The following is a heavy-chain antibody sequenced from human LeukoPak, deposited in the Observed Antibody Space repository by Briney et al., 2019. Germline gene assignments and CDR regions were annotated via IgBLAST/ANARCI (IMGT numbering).Heavy chain of an antibody. Sequence: GRSLRLSCAASGFTFSSYAMHWVRQAPGKGLEWVAVISYDGSNKYYADSVKGRFTISRDNSKNTLYLQMNSLRAEDTAVYYCARARAGIAARPCWFDPWGQGTLVTVSS. D-gene: IGHD6-6*01. CDR3: ARARAGIAARPCWFDP. CDR1: GFTFSSYA. CDR2: ISYDGSNK. V-gene: IGHV3-30*04. J-gene: IGHJ5*02.